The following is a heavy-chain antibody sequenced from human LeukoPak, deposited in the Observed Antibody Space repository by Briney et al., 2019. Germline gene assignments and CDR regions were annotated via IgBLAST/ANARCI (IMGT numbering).Heavy chain of an antibody. CDR3: AKELEDIVVVVAASHFDY. CDR1: GFTFSSYA. D-gene: IGHD2-15*01. Sequence: GGSLRLSCAASGFTFSSYAMSWVRQAPGKGLEWVSAISGSGGSTYYADSVKGRFTISRDNAKNSLYLQMNSLRAEDTAVYYCAKELEDIVVVVAASHFDYWGQGTLVTVSS. CDR2: ISGSGGST. J-gene: IGHJ4*02. V-gene: IGHV3-23*01.